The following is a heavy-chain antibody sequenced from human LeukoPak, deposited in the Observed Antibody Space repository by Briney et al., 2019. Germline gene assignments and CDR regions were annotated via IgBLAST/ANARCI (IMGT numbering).Heavy chain of an antibody. CDR3: ERHTRRGYSGYDLGRYYFDY. D-gene: IGHD5-12*01. V-gene: IGHV4-39*01. Sequence: SETLSLTCTVSGGSISSSSYYWGWIRQPPGKGLEWIGSIYYSGSTYYNPSLKSRVTISVDTSKNQFSLKLSSVTAADTAVHYCERHTRRGYSGYDLGRYYFDYWGQGTLVTVSS. CDR2: IYYSGST. CDR1: GGSISSSSYY. J-gene: IGHJ4*02.